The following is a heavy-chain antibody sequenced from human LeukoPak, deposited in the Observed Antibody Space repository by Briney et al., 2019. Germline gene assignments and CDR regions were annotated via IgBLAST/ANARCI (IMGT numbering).Heavy chain of an antibody. CDR1: GFTFSSYW. D-gene: IGHD6-13*01. CDR3: ARAYGYSSSWPIDY. Sequence: GGSLRLSCAASGFTFSSYWMSWVRQAPGKGLEWVANIKQDGSEKYYVDSVKGRFTISRDNAKNSLYLQMNSLRAEDTAVCYCARAYGYSSSWPIDYWGQGTLVTVSS. V-gene: IGHV3-7*01. J-gene: IGHJ4*02. CDR2: IKQDGSEK.